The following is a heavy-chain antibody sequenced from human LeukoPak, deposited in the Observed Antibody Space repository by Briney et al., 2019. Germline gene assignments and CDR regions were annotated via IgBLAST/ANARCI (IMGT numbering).Heavy chain of an antibody. D-gene: IGHD6-19*01. CDR2: INYDASNK. CDR1: GFTFSGYG. CDR3: ARGDSSGWSSYYYYYGMDV. Sequence: PGRSLRLSCAASGFTFSGYGMHWVRQAPGKGLEWVAFINYDASNKYYTDSVKGRFTISRDNAKNTLYLQMNSLRAEDTAVYYCARGDSSGWSSYYYYYGMDVWGQGTTVTVSS. V-gene: IGHV3-33*01. J-gene: IGHJ6*02.